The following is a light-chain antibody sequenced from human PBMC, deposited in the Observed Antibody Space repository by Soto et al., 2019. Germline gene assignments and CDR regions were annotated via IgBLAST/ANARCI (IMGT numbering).Light chain of an antibody. CDR2: DAS. J-gene: IGKJ3*01. CDR3: QQYDDVPPT. V-gene: IGKV1-33*01. CDR1: QDISSY. Sequence: DIQMTQSPSSLSASVGDRVTITCQASQDISSYLNWYQQKPGKAPELLIYDASNLETGVPSRFSGSGSGTDFTFTISSLQPEDFATYYCQQYDDVPPTFGPGTKVDF.